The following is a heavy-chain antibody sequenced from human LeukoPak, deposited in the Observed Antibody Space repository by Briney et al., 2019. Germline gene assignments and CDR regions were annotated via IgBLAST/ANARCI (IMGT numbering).Heavy chain of an antibody. CDR1: GGSISSTSYY. Sequence: SETLSLTCTVSGGSISSTSYYWGWIRQPPGKGLEWIGNIYYSGSTYYNPSLKSRVTISVDTSKSQFSLKLSSVTAADTAVYYCARVESGYSSSWYPGYWGQGTLVTVSS. V-gene: IGHV4-39*07. CDR2: IYYSGST. CDR3: ARVESGYSSSWYPGY. D-gene: IGHD6-13*01. J-gene: IGHJ4*02.